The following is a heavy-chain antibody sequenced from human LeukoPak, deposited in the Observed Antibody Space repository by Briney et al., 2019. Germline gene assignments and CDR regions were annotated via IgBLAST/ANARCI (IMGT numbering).Heavy chain of an antibody. CDR1: GFTFSSYW. CDR3: ARDNLAGRGYYYGMDV. J-gene: IGHJ6*02. Sequence: GGSLRLSCAASGFTFSSYWMSWVRQAPGKGLEWVANIKQDGSEKYYVDSVKGRLTISRDNAKNSLYLQMNSLRAEDTAVYYCARDNLAGRGYYYGMDVWGQGTTVTVSS. CDR2: IKQDGSEK. V-gene: IGHV3-7*01.